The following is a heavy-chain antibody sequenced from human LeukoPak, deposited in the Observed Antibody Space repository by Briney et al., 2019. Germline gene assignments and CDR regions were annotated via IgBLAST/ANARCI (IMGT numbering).Heavy chain of an antibody. Sequence: AGGSLRLSCAASGFTFSSYAMSWVRQAPGKGLEWVSAISGSGGRTYYADSVKGRFTISRDNSMDTLYLQMNSLRAEVTAVYYCIRGLGGGSDYWGLGTLVTVTS. CDR1: GFTFSSYA. J-gene: IGHJ4*02. V-gene: IGHV3-23*01. CDR2: ISGSGGRT. D-gene: IGHD4-23*01. CDR3: IRGLGGGSDY.